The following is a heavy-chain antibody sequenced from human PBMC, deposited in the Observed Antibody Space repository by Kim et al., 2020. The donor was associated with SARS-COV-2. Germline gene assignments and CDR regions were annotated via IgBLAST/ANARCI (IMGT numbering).Heavy chain of an antibody. V-gene: IGHV3-21*01. J-gene: IGHJ4*02. CDR2: ISSSSSYI. Sequence: GGSLRLSCAASGFTFSSYSMNWVRQAPGKGLEWVASISSSSSYIYYADSVTGRFTISRDNAKNSLYLQMNRLRAEDTAVYYCARVLYFGGLLYDFWSGYDYWGQGTLVTVSS. CDR1: GFTFSSYS. CDR3: ARVLYFGGLLYDFWSGYDY. D-gene: IGHD3-3*01.